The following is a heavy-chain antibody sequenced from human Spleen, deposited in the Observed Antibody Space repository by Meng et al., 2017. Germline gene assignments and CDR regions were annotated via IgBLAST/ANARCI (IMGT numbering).Heavy chain of an antibody. V-gene: IGHV1-2*02. Sequence: ASVKVSCKASGYTFTGYYMHWVRQAPGQGLEWMGWINPNSGGTNYAQKFQGRVTMTRDTSTSTVYMELSSLRSEDTAVYYCARDAHSGYRAPDYWGQGTPVTVSS. CDR1: GYTFTGYY. D-gene: IGHD5-12*01. CDR2: INPNSGGT. J-gene: IGHJ4*02. CDR3: ARDAHSGYRAPDY.